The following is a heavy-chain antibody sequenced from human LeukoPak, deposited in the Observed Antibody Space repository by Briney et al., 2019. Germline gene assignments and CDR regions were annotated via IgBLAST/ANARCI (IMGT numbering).Heavy chain of an antibody. CDR3: AREPPGYYRWFDP. V-gene: IGHV4-59*12. CDR2: IYYSGST. J-gene: IGHJ5*02. Sequence: SETLSLTCTVSGGSISSYYWSWIRQPPGKGLEWSGYIYYSGSTNYNPSLKSRVTMSVDTSKNQFFLKLSSVTAADTAVYYCAREPPGYYRWFDPWGQGTLVTVSS. CDR1: GGSISSYY. D-gene: IGHD3-9*01.